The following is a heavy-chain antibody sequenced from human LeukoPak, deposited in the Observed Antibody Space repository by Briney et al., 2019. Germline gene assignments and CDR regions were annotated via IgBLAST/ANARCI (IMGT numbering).Heavy chain of an antibody. CDR3: ARLGSGDLDY. J-gene: IGHJ4*02. Sequence: SWIRQPPGKGLEWIGYIYHSGSTYYDPSLKSRVTISVDRSKNQFSLKLSSVTAADTAVYYCARLGSGDLDYWGQGTLVTVSS. CDR2: IYHSGST. V-gene: IGHV4-30-2*01. D-gene: IGHD2-21*01.